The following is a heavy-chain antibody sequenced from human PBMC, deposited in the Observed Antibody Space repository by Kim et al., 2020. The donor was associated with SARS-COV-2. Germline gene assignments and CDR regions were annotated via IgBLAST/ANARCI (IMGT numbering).Heavy chain of an antibody. V-gene: IGHV4-31*03. J-gene: IGHJ4*02. Sequence: SETLSLTCSVSGGSIRSGGKFWTWIRQHPAKGLEWIGYISYSGNSHYSPSLRSRVSISLQTSENQFSLELTSVTAADTAVYYCARGQPLDYWVQGILVTV. CDR2: ISYSGNS. D-gene: IGHD2-2*01. CDR3: ARGQPLDY. CDR1: GGSIRSGGKF.